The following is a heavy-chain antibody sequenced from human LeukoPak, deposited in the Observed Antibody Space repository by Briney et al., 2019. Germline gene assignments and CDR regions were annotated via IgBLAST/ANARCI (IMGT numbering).Heavy chain of an antibody. D-gene: IGHD1-26*01. CDR2: IKQDGSEK. CDR3: AREGELLPLDY. CDR1: GLTFSSYW. J-gene: IGHJ4*02. V-gene: IGHV3-7*01. Sequence: GYVGLSCAACGLTFSSYWMSWVRQAPGKGLEWVANIKQDGSEKYYVDSVKGRFTISRDNAKNSLYLQMNSLRAEDTAVYCCAREGELLPLDYWGQGTLVTVSS.